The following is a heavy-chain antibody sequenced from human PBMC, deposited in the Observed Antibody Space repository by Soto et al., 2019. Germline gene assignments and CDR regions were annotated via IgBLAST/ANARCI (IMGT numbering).Heavy chain of an antibody. CDR3: ASRYYDSSGYYSPGFDY. CDR1: GYSFTSYW. V-gene: IGHV5-51*01. J-gene: IGHJ4*02. D-gene: IGHD3-22*01. CDR2: IYPGDSDT. Sequence: PGESLKISCKGTGYSFTSYWIGWVRQMPGKGLEWMGIIYPGDSDTRYSPSFQGQVTISADKSISTAYLQWSSLKASDTAMYYCASRYYDSSGYYSPGFDYWGQGTLVTVSS.